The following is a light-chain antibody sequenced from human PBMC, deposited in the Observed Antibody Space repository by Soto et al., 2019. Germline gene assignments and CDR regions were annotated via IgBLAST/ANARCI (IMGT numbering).Light chain of an antibody. CDR3: QQASNFPYT. CDR2: AAS. V-gene: IGKV1D-12*01. J-gene: IGKJ2*01. CDR1: QGISNW. Sequence: DIQMTQSPSSVSASVGDRVTITCRASQGISNWLAWYQQKPGQAPKLLISAASSLQSGVPSRFGGSGSGTDFTLTINSLQPEDFATYYCQQASNFPYTFGPGTKLEMK.